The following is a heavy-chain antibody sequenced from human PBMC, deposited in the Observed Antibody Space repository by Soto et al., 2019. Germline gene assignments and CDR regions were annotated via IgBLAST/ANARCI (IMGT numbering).Heavy chain of an antibody. CDR3: ARGRSSSWARGRYYYYYGMDV. CDR1: GYTFTSYG. Sequence: ASVKVSCKASGYTFTSYGISWVRQAHGQGLEWMGWISAYNGNTNYAQKLQGRVTMTTDTSTSTAYMELRSLRSDDTAVYYCARGRSSSWARGRYYYYYGMDVWGQGTTVTVSS. V-gene: IGHV1-18*01. J-gene: IGHJ6*02. D-gene: IGHD6-13*01. CDR2: ISAYNGNT.